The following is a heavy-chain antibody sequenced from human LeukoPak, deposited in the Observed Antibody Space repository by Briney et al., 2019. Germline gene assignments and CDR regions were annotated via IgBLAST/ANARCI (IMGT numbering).Heavy chain of an antibody. J-gene: IGHJ4*02. D-gene: IGHD4-17*01. CDR2: ISYSGST. CDR1: GDSISSYY. V-gene: IGHV4-59*01. CDR3: TREPGTVTVGV. Sequence: SETLSLTCTVSGDSISSYYWSWIRQPPGKGLEWIGYISYSGSTDYNPSLKSRVTISVDTSKNQFSLILTSVTAADTAVYYCTREPGTVTVGVWGQGTLVTVSS.